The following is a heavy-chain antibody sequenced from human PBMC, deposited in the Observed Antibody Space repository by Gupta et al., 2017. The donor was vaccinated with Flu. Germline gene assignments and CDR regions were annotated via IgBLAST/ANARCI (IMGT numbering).Heavy chain of an antibody. J-gene: IGHJ4*02. CDR1: GFTFSSYW. CDR2: IKQDGSEK. V-gene: IGHV3-7*01. Sequence: EVQLVESGGGLVQPGGSLRLSCAASGFTFSSYWMSWVRQAPGKGLEWVANIKQDGSEKYYVDSVKGRFTISRDNAKNSLYLQMNSLRAEDTAVYYCARSLRYDFWSGYYYQAIYFDYWGQGTLVTVSS. CDR3: ARSLRYDFWSGYYYQAIYFDY. D-gene: IGHD3-3*01.